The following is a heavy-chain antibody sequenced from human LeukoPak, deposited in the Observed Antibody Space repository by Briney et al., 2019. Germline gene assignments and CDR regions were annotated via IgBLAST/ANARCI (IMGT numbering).Heavy chain of an antibody. CDR2: ISSSGSTI. Sequence: GGSLRLSCAASGFTFSSYEMNWVRQAPGKGLEWISYISSSGSTIYYADSVKGRFTISRDNAKNSLYLQMNSLRAEDTAVYYCARETDSTLFDYWGQGTLVTVSS. V-gene: IGHV3-48*03. CDR1: GFTFSSYE. J-gene: IGHJ4*02. CDR3: ARETDSTLFDY. D-gene: IGHD2-2*01.